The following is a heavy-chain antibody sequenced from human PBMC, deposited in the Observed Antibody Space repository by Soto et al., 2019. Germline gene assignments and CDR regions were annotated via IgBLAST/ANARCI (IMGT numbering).Heavy chain of an antibody. Sequence: QMPLVQSGPEVKKPGTSVKVSCKASGFTFTSSAVQWVRQARGQRLEWIGWIVVGSGNTNYAQKFQERVTITRDMSTSTAYMELSSLRSEDTAVYYCAAHGYYDSSGYYFDYWGQGTLVTVSS. D-gene: IGHD3-22*01. CDR2: IVVGSGNT. CDR1: GFTFTSSA. J-gene: IGHJ4*02. CDR3: AAHGYYDSSGYYFDY. V-gene: IGHV1-58*01.